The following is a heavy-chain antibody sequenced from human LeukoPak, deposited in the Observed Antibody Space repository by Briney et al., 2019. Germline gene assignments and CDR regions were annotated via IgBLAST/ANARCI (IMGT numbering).Heavy chain of an antibody. CDR3: ARGWDCDTTNCYLLQD. CDR2: IIPIFGTA. CDR1: GGTFSSYA. J-gene: IGHJ1*01. V-gene: IGHV1-69*05. D-gene: IGHD2-2*01. Sequence: SVKVSCKASGGTFSSYAISWVRQAPGQGLEWMGGIIPIFGTANYAQKFQGRVSITKDESTNTVYMELSNLRSDDTAVYYCARGWDCDTTNCYLLQDWGQGTLVIVSS.